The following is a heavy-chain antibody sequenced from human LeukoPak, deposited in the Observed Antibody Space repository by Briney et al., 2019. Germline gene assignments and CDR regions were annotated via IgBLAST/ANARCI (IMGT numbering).Heavy chain of an antibody. Sequence: SVNVSCKASGGTFSSYAISWVRQAPGQGLEWMGRIIPILGIANYAQKFQGRVTITADKSTSTAYMELSSLRSEDTAVYYCARAPTVVAPFDYWGQGTLVTVSS. CDR3: ARAPTVVAPFDY. CDR1: GGTFSSYA. V-gene: IGHV1-69*04. D-gene: IGHD4-23*01. J-gene: IGHJ4*02. CDR2: IIPILGIA.